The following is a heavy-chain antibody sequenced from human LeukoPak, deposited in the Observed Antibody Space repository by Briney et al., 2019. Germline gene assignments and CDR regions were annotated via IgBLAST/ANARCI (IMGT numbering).Heavy chain of an antibody. Sequence: GESLKISCKGSGYSFTSYWIGWVRQMPGKGLEWMGIIYPGDSDTRYSPSFQGQVTISADKSNSTAYLQWSSLKASDTAMYYCARRVLTTVTPGGFDPWGQGTLVTVSS. D-gene: IGHD4-17*01. CDR1: GYSFTSYW. CDR3: ARRVLTTVTPGGFDP. J-gene: IGHJ5*02. CDR2: IYPGDSDT. V-gene: IGHV5-51*01.